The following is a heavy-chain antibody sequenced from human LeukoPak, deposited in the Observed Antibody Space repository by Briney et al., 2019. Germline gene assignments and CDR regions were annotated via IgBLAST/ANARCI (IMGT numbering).Heavy chain of an antibody. V-gene: IGHV4-4*02. J-gene: IGHJ4*02. Sequence: PSETLSLTCAVSGGSISSSNWWSWVRQPPGKGLEWIGEIYHSGSTNYNPSLKSRVTISVDKSKNQFSLELSSVTAADTAVYYCARAPSYYGDYHFDYWGQGTLVTVSS. CDR1: GGSISSSNW. CDR2: IYHSGST. CDR3: ARAPSYYGDYHFDY. D-gene: IGHD4-17*01.